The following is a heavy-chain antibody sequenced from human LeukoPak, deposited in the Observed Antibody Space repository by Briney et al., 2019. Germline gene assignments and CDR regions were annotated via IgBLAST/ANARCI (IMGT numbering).Heavy chain of an antibody. Sequence: GGPLRLSCAASGFTFSSHAMCWVRQAPGKGLEWVSAMSGTGGSTHYADSVKGRFTISRDNSENTLYLQMNSLRAEDTAIYYCARESRYTSGWAFDYWGQGTLVTVSS. V-gene: IGHV3-23*01. CDR1: GFTFSSHA. CDR2: MSGTGGST. D-gene: IGHD6-19*01. CDR3: ARESRYTSGWAFDY. J-gene: IGHJ4*02.